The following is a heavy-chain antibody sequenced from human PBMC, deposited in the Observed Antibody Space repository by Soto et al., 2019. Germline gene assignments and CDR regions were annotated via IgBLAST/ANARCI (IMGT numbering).Heavy chain of an antibody. CDR2: IYYSGST. D-gene: IGHD2-15*01. Sequence: PSETLSLTCTVSGGSISSYYWSWIRQPPGKGLEWIWYIYYSGSTNYNPSLKSRVTISVDTSKNQFSLKLSSVTAADTAVYYCARLTRLVVAGEAGYYYYYYMDVWGKGTTVTVSS. V-gene: IGHV4-59*08. CDR3: ARLTRLVVAGEAGYYYYYYMDV. CDR1: GGSISSYY. J-gene: IGHJ6*03.